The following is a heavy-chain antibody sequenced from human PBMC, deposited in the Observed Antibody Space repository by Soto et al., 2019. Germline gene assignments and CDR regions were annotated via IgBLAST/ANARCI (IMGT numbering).Heavy chain of an antibody. D-gene: IGHD2-15*01. CDR1: GFTFDDYA. V-gene: IGHV3-9*01. CDR2: ISWNSGSI. Sequence: EVPLVESGGGLVQPGRSLRLSCAASGFTFDDYAMHWVRQAPGKGLEWVSGISWNSGSIGYADSVKGRFTISRDNAKNSLYLQMNSLRAEDTALYYCAKDKLDIVVVVAANWVSGGFDYWGQGTLVTVSS. J-gene: IGHJ4*02. CDR3: AKDKLDIVVVVAANWVSGGFDY.